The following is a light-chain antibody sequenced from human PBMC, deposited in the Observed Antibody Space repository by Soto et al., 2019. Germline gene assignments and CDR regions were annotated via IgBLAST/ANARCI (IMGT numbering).Light chain of an antibody. Sequence: DVQMTQSPSSVSESVGDRVTITCRASQAVSSWLAWYQQKPGKAPKLLIFASSSVQSGVPSRFSGGGSGTDFSLTISSLQPEDFATYYCQQANSFPFTFGPGTKVDIK. V-gene: IGKV1-12*01. CDR3: QQANSFPFT. CDR1: QAVSSW. CDR2: ASS. J-gene: IGKJ3*01.